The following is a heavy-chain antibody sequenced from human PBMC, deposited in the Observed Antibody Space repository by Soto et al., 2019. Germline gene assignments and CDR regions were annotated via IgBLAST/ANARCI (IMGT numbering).Heavy chain of an antibody. CDR3: ARAAAAGTSFDY. J-gene: IGHJ4*02. D-gene: IGHD6-13*01. CDR1: GGSISSGGYY. V-gene: IGHV4-31*11. CDR2: IYYSGST. Sequence: SETLSLTCAVSGGSISSGGYYWSWIRQHPGKGLEWIGYIYYSGSTYHNPSLKSRVTISVDTSKNQFSLKLSSVTAADTAVYYCARAAAAGTSFDYWGQGTPVTV.